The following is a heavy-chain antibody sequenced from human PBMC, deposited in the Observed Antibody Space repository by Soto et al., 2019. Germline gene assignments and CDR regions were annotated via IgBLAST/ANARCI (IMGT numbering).Heavy chain of an antibody. D-gene: IGHD3-9*01. CDR2: ISGYNGDT. Sequence: QVQLVQSGGEMKKPGASVKVSCKASGYTFTNYGISWVRQAPGQGLEWVGWISGYNGDTNYAQKFQGRVIMTTDTSASTAYRELRTLTPDNTAVYYCARDYDIWGEDWFDPWGQGTLVTVSS. CDR1: GYTFTNYG. CDR3: ARDYDIWGEDWFDP. V-gene: IGHV1-18*01. J-gene: IGHJ5*02.